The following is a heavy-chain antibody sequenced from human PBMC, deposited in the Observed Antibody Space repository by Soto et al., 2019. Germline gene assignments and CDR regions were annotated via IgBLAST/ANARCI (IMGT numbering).Heavy chain of an antibody. Sequence: PSGTLSLTCTVSGGSISSYYWSWIRQPPGKGLEWIGYIYYSGSTNCNPSLKSRVTISVDTSKNQFSLKLSSVTAADTAVYYCARAEMDYYDSSGYYPLYYFDYWGQGTLVTVSS. V-gene: IGHV4-59*01. CDR2: IYYSGST. CDR1: GGSISSYY. D-gene: IGHD3-22*01. CDR3: ARAEMDYYDSSGYYPLYYFDY. J-gene: IGHJ4*02.